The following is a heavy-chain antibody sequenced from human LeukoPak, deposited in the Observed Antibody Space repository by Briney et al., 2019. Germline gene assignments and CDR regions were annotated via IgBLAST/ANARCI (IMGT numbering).Heavy chain of an antibody. CDR2: IYTSGST. V-gene: IGHV4-61*02. CDR1: GGSISSGSYY. Sequence: SETLSLTCTVSGGSISSGSYYWSWIRQPAGKGLEWIGRIYTSGSTNYNPSLKSRVTISVDTSKNQFSLKLSSVTAADTAVYYCARAVGGDYVWGDYWGQGTLVTVSS. CDR3: ARAVGGDYVWGDY. J-gene: IGHJ4*02. D-gene: IGHD3-16*01.